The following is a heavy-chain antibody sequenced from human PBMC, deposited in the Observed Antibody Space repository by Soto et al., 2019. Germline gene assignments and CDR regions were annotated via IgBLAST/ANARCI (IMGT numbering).Heavy chain of an antibody. CDR3: AKGLALMADH. D-gene: IGHD2-21*01. V-gene: IGHV3-30*18. CDR2: ILYDGSKE. Sequence: VGSLRLSCTDSGFSFNTYVMDWVRQAPGKGLEWVARILYDGSKEYYADPVKGRFTISRDNSKNTLYLQMDRLRVEDTAVYFCAKGLALMADHWGQGTPVTVSS. CDR1: GFSFNTYV. J-gene: IGHJ4*02.